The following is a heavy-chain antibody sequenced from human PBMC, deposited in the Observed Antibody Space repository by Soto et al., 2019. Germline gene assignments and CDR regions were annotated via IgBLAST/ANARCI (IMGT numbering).Heavy chain of an antibody. CDR2: IYYNGST. Sequence: PSETLSLTCTVSGGSISSYYWSWIRQPPGKGLEWIGYIYYNGSTNYNPSLKSRVTISVDTSKNQFSLQWSSLKASDTAMYYCARHPGGYYWFDPWGQGTLVTVSS. V-gene: IGHV4-59*08. CDR3: ARHPGGYYWFDP. CDR1: GGSISSYY. J-gene: IGHJ5*02. D-gene: IGHD5-18*01.